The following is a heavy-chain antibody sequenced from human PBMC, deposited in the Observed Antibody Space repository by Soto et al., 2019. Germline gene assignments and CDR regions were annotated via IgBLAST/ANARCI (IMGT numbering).Heavy chain of an antibody. Sequence: GESLKISCKGSGYSFTSYWIGWVRQMPGKGLEWMGIIYPGDSDTRYSPSFQGQVTISADKSISTAYLQWSSLKASDTAMYYCARLGSSNPHGYYGMDVWGQGTTVTVSS. CDR1: GYSFTSYW. CDR2: IYPGDSDT. D-gene: IGHD6-13*01. J-gene: IGHJ6*02. V-gene: IGHV5-51*01. CDR3: ARLGSSNPHGYYGMDV.